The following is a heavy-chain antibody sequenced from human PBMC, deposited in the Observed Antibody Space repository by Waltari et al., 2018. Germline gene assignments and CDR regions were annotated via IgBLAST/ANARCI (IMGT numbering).Heavy chain of an antibody. D-gene: IGHD3-10*01. CDR1: GGTFRSYA. CDR3: ARAPNRGARPEYYYMDV. J-gene: IGHJ6*03. V-gene: IGHV1-69*05. CDR2: SSPIFGTA. Sequence: QVQLVQSGAEVKKPGSSVKVSCKASGGTFRSYAISWVRQAPGQGLKWMGGSSPIFGTANYAQKFQGRVTITTDESTSTAYMELSSLRSEDTAVYYCARAPNRGARPEYYYMDVWGKGTTVTVAS.